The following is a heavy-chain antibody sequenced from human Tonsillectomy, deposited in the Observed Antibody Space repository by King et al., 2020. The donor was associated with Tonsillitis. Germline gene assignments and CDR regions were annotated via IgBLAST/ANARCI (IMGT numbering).Heavy chain of an antibody. CDR1: GFSLSTSEVG. CDR2: IYWDDDK. D-gene: IGHD2-2*01. V-gene: IGHV2-5*02. CDR3: AHLIGYCTTTSCFWHFDL. Sequence: TLKESGPTLVKPPQTLTLTCTFSGFSLSTSEVGVGWIRQPPGKALEWLATIYWDDDKRFRSSLKSRLTITKDTSKNQVVLTMTNVDPVDTATYYCAHLIGYCTTTSCFWHFDLWGRGTLVTVSS. J-gene: IGHJ2*01.